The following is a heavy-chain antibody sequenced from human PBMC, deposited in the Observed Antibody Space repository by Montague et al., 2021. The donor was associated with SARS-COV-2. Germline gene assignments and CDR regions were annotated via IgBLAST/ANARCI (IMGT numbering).Heavy chain of an antibody. Sequence: SETLSLTCTVSGYSISSGYYWGWIRQPPGKGLEWIGSIYHSGSTYYSPSLKRRVTISVDTSKYQFSLKLSSVTAADTAVYYCARERRYCSGVSCYSGWFDPWGQGTLVTVSS. CDR2: IYHSGST. D-gene: IGHD2-15*01. CDR3: ARERRYCSGVSCYSGWFDP. J-gene: IGHJ5*02. V-gene: IGHV4-38-2*02. CDR1: GYSISSGYY.